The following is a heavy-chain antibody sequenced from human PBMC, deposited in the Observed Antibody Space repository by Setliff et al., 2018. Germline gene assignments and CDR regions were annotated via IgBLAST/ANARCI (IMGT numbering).Heavy chain of an antibody. D-gene: IGHD6-6*01. CDR2: INAGNGNT. Sequence: ASVKVSCKASGYTFTSYAMHWVRQAPGQRLEWMGWINAGNGNTKYSQKFQGRVTMTSDTSASTAYMELNSLRSDDTAVYYCARDFPPLYSSSFSDAFDIWGQGTMVTVSS. V-gene: IGHV1-3*01. J-gene: IGHJ3*02. CDR1: GYTFTSYA. CDR3: ARDFPPLYSSSFSDAFDI.